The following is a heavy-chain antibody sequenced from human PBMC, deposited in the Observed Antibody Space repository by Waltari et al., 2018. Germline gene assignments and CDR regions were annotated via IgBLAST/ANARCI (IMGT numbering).Heavy chain of an antibody. CDR3: ARRRGGAFWYFDL. D-gene: IGHD3-16*01. CDR2: IYYSGST. CDR1: GGSISSSSYY. V-gene: IGHV4-39*01. Sequence: QLQLQESGPGLVKPSETLSLTCTVSGGSISSSSYYWGWIRQPPGKGLEWIGSIYYSGSTYYNPFLKSRVTISVDTSKNQFSLKLSSVTAADTAVYYCARRRGGAFWYFDLWGRGTLVTVSS. J-gene: IGHJ2*01.